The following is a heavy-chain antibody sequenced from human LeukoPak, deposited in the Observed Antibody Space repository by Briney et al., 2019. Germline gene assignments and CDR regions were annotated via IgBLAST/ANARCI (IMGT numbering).Heavy chain of an antibody. D-gene: IGHD5-24*01. V-gene: IGHV3-30*02. CDR2: IRYDGSNK. Sequence: GGSLRLSCAVSGFTFSSYGLHWVRQAPGKGLEWVAFIRYDGSNKYYADSVKGRFTISRDNSKYTLYLQMNSLRAEDTAVYYCAKDPTRGDGYNYDYWGQGTLVTVSS. J-gene: IGHJ4*02. CDR3: AKDPTRGDGYNYDY. CDR1: GFTFSSYG.